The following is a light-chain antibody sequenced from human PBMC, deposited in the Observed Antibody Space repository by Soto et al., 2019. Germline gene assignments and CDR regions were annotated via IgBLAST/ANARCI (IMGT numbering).Light chain of an antibody. Sequence: EIVWTQSPGTLSLSPGQSATLSCRVSQSVRGHNLACYPQKPGQAPRILIFGASSRETGIPDRFSGSGAGPEFTRTITRLEPDDSPVYYCQQHGISHITFGQWTRLEIK. CDR1: QSVRGHN. J-gene: IGKJ5*01. CDR2: GAS. V-gene: IGKV3-20*01. CDR3: QQHGISHIT.